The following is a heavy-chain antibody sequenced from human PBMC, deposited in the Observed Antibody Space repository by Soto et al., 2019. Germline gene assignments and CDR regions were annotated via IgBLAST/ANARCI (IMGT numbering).Heavy chain of an antibody. D-gene: IGHD6-19*01. J-gene: IGHJ4*02. CDR2: ISWDGGST. CDR3: AKDITRGWYSYYLDY. CDR1: GFTFDDYT. Sequence: EVQLVESGGVVVQPGGSLRLSCAASGFTFDDYTMHWVRKAPGKGLEWVSLISWDGGSTYYADSVKGRFTISRDNSKNSLYLQMNSLRTEDTALYCCAKDITRGWYSYYLDYGGQGTLVTVSS. V-gene: IGHV3-43*01.